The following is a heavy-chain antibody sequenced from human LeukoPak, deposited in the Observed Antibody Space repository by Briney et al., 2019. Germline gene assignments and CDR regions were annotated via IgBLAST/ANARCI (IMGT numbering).Heavy chain of an antibody. CDR1: GYTFTGYY. CDR3: ARQGSNSSGWYPVDD. J-gene: IGHJ4*02. Sequence: ASVKVSCKVSGYTFTGYYIHWLRQAPGQGLEWMGWMNPNSGGTKYAQTFQGRVTLTRDTSISAAYLELSSLTSDDTAVYFCARQGSNSSGWYPVDDWGQGTLVTVSS. V-gene: IGHV1-2*02. D-gene: IGHD6-19*01. CDR2: MNPNSGGT.